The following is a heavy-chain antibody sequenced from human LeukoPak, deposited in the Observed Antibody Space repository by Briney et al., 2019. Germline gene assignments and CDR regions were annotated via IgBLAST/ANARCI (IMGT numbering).Heavy chain of an antibody. CDR2: MNLDGSEK. Sequence: GGSLRLSCAASGFMFSAYWMSWVRQVPGKGLEWVAYMNLDGSEKYYVDSVKGRFTISRDNAKNSLYLQMNSLRAEDTAVYYCATLNWNDGVDYWGQGTLVTVSS. CDR3: ATLNWNDGVDY. V-gene: IGHV3-7*03. D-gene: IGHD1-1*01. CDR1: GFMFSAYW. J-gene: IGHJ4*02.